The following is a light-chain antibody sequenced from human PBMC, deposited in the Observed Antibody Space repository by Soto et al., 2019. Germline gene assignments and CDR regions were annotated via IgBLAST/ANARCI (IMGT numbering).Light chain of an antibody. CDR2: DVS. CDR1: SSDVGSYNR. CDR3: SSYTSSSTPL. V-gene: IGLV2-18*02. J-gene: IGLJ2*01. Sequence: QSALTQPASVSGSPGQSVTISCTGTSSDVGSYNRVSWYQQPPGKAPKLMIYDVSNRPSGVPDRFSGSKSGNTASLTISGLQAEDEADYYCSSYTSSSTPLFGGGTKLTVL.